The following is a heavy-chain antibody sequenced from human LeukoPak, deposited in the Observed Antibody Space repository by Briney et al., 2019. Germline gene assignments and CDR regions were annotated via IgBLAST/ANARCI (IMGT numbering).Heavy chain of an antibody. CDR3: AGGIVYGSGSYYKAYYFDS. J-gene: IGHJ4*02. Sequence: SETLSLTCTVSGGSISSYYWSWIRQPPGKGLEWIGYIYYSGSTNYNPSLKSRVTISVDTSKNQFSLNLTSVTAADTAVYFCAGGIVYGSGSYYKAYYFDSWGQGTLVTVSS. V-gene: IGHV4-59*12. D-gene: IGHD3-10*01. CDR1: GGSISSYY. CDR2: IYYSGST.